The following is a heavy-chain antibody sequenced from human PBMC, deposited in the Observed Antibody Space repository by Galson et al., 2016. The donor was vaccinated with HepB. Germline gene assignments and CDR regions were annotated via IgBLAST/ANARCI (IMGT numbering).Heavy chain of an antibody. Sequence: SETLSLTCTVSGGSISSSTYYWGWIRQPPGKGLEWIGSIYYSGSTYYNPSLKSRVTISVDTSKNQFSLKLNSVTAADTAVYYCARVIVVTYKSRFDPWGQGTLVTVSS. V-gene: IGHV4-39*01. CDR1: GGSISSSTYY. D-gene: IGHD3-22*01. J-gene: IGHJ5*02. CDR2: IYYSGST. CDR3: ARVIVVTYKSRFDP.